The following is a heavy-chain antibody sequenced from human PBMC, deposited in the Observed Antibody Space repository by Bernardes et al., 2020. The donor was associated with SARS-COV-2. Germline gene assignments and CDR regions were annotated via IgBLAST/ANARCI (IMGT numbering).Heavy chain of an antibody. CDR1: GFTFSIYA. CDR2: ISGRGGST. D-gene: IGHD6-13*01. Sequence: GGSMRLSCTASGFTFSIYAMSWVSQAPGKGLEWVSAISGRGGSTCYAESVRGRFTISRDNSKNTLYMQMNSLRAEDTAVYYCAKVIAAAGKGGVFDYYYGMAVWGQGTTVTVSS. V-gene: IGHV3-23*01. CDR3: AKVIAAAGKGGVFDYYYGMAV. J-gene: IGHJ6*02.